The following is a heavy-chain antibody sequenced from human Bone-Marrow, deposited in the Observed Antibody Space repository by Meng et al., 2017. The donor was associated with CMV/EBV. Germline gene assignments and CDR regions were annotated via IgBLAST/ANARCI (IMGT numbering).Heavy chain of an antibody. Sequence: GGSLRLSCAASGFTFSSYSMSWVRQAPGKGLEWVSSISSSSSYIYYADSVKGRFTISRDNAKNSLFLQMNSLRAEDTAVYYCVTDQDRLGGIWGQGTMVTVSS. CDR1: GFTFSSYS. CDR2: ISSSSSYI. J-gene: IGHJ3*02. CDR3: VTDQDRLGGI. D-gene: IGHD5-12*01. V-gene: IGHV3-21*06.